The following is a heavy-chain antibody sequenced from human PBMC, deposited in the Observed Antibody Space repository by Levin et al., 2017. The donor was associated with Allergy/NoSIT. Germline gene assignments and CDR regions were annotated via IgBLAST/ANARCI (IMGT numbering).Heavy chain of an antibody. D-gene: IGHD2-21*02. J-gene: IGHJ6*02. CDR2: IIPIFGTA. CDR3: AGRIVVVTAIREPNYYYGMDV. V-gene: IGHV1-69*06. Sequence: ASVKVSCKASGGTFSSYAISWVRQAPGQGLEWMGGIIPIFGTANYAQKFQGRVTITADKSTSTAYMELSSLRSEDTAVYYCAGRIVVVTAIREPNYYYGMDVWGQGTTVTVSS. CDR1: GGTFSSYA.